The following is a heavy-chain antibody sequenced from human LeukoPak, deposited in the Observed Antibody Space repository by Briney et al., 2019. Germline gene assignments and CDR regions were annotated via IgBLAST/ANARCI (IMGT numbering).Heavy chain of an antibody. V-gene: IGHV3-30-3*01. D-gene: IGHD2-15*01. J-gene: IGHJ4*02. CDR1: GFTFSSYA. CDR2: ISYDGSNK. CDR3: AREYCSGGSCYSDY. Sequence: GGSLRLSCAASGFTFSSYAMHWVRQAPGKGLEGVAVISYDGSNKYYADSVKGRFTISRDNSKNTLYLQMNSLRAEDTAVYYCAREYCSGGSCYSDYWGQGTLVTVSS.